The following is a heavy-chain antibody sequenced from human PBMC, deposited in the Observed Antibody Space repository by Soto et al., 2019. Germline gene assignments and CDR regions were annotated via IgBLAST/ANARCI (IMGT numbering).Heavy chain of an antibody. D-gene: IGHD3-10*01. CDR1: GGSISSGGYY. CDR2: IYYSGST. Sequence: SGTLSLTCTVSGGSISSGGYYWSWIRQHPGKGLEWIGYIYYSGSTYYNPSLKSRVTISVDTSKNQFSLKLSSVTAADTAVYYCAREKLLWFGELRGEQAWFDPWGQGTLVTVSS. CDR3: AREKLLWFGELRGEQAWFDP. V-gene: IGHV4-31*03. J-gene: IGHJ5*02.